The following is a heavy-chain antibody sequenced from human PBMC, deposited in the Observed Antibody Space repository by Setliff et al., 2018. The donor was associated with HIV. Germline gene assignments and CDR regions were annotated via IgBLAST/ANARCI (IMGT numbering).Heavy chain of an antibody. D-gene: IGHD6-19*01. J-gene: IGHJ3*02. CDR3: ARVPYRSAWFSGGHDAFDI. CDR1: GYSFARYG. V-gene: IGHV1-18*01. Sequence: ASVKVSCKASGYSFARYGLRWVRQAPGQGLEWMGWISGFNGNTKYAQSFQDRVAMTTETDTSTAYMEMRSLRSDDTAVYFCARVPYRSAWFSGGHDAFDIWGQGTMVTVSS. CDR2: ISGFNGNT.